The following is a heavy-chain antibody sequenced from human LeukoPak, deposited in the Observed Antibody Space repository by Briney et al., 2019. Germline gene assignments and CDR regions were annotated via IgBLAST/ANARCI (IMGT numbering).Heavy chain of an antibody. D-gene: IGHD6-13*01. CDR3: ARGYSSSWLGYFDY. V-gene: IGHV3-30*03. J-gene: IGHJ4*02. CDR2: VSSDGSIK. Sequence: PGGSLRLSCAASGFTFSSYGIHWVRQAPGKGLERVAVVSSDGSIKYYADSGKGRFTISRDTSKNTVYLQINSLGTEDTAFYYCARGYSSSWLGYFDYWGQGTLVTVSS. CDR1: GFTFSSYG.